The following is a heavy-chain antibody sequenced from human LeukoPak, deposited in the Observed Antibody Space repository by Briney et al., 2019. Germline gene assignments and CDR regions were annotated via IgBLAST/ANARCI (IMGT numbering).Heavy chain of an antibody. D-gene: IGHD2-2*01. Sequence: GGSLRLSCAASGFTFSSYGMHWVRQAPGKGLEWVAFIWYDGSNKYYADSVKGRFTISRDNSKNTLYLQMNSLRAEDTAVYYCAKDGGSVVPASMDVWGKGTTVTVSS. CDR1: GFTFSSYG. CDR3: AKDGGSVVPASMDV. CDR2: IWYDGSNK. J-gene: IGHJ6*03. V-gene: IGHV3-30*02.